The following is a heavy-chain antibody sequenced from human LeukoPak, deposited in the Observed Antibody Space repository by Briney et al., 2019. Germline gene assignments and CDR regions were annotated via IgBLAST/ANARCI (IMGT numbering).Heavy chain of an antibody. CDR3: ASLPLRYFDLGNY. Sequence: GGSLRLSCAASGFTFRSYSMNWVRQAPGKGLEWVSSISSSSSYIYYADSVKGRFTIPRDNAKNSLYLQMNSLRAEDTAVYYCASLPLRYFDLGNYWGQGTLVTVSS. CDR2: ISSSSSYI. CDR1: GFTFRSYS. D-gene: IGHD3-9*01. V-gene: IGHV3-21*01. J-gene: IGHJ4*02.